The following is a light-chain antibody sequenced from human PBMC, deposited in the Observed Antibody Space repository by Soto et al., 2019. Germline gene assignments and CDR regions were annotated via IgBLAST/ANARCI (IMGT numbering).Light chain of an antibody. V-gene: IGKV3-20*01. J-gene: IGKJ1*01. Sequence: EIVLTQSPGTLSLSPGERATLSCRASQTISSSYLAWYQQKPGQAPRLLIYGASSRATGIPDRFSGSGSGTDFTVTISRLEPEDFAVYHCQQYHFSPRTFGQGTKVEIK. CDR2: GAS. CDR1: QTISSSY. CDR3: QQYHFSPRT.